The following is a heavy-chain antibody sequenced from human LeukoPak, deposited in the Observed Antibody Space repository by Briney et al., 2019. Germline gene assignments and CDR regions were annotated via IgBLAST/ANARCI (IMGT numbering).Heavy chain of an antibody. CDR3: ARDGSGWYSDY. V-gene: IGHV3-20*04. Sequence: GGSLRLSCAASGFTLDNHGMSWVRQVPGKGLEWVSGINTYGGNTGYADSVKGRFTISRDNAKKSLYLQMNSLRAEDTALYYCARDGSGWYSDYWGQGTPVTVSS. D-gene: IGHD6-19*01. CDR2: INTYGGNT. J-gene: IGHJ4*02. CDR1: GFTLDNHG.